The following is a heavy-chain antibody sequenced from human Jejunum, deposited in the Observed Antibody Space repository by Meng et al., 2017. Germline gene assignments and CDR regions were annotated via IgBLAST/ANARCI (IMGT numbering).Heavy chain of an antibody. CDR1: GVSLSSTGVS. V-gene: IGHV2-5*02. D-gene: IGHD2-15*01. CDR2: IYWDDDK. Sequence: QITVKESGPTLVKPTQTLTLTCSLSGVSLSSTGVSVGWIRQPPGKALEWLALIYWDDDKRYNPSLMSRLTITKDTSMNHVVLTMTNIDPVDTGTYYCTHRREDPRSAFYYLDYWGRGTLVTVSS. CDR3: THRREDPRSAFYYLDY. J-gene: IGHJ4*02.